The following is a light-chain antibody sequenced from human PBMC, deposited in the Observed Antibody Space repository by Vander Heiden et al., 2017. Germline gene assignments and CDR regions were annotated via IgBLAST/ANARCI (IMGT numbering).Light chain of an antibody. J-gene: IGLJ1*01. V-gene: IGLV3-1*01. Sequence: SCELTQQPSLSVSPGQTASITCSGDELGDKYTCWYQQKSGQSPVLLIYPDTKRPSGIPERFSGSNSGNTATLTISGTHSMDEAAYYCQAWETSTVVVGTGTKLTVL. CDR2: PDT. CDR3: QAWETSTVV. CDR1: ELGDKY.